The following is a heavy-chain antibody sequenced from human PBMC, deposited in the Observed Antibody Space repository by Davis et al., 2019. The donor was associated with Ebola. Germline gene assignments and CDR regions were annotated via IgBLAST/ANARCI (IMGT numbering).Heavy chain of an antibody. V-gene: IGHV4-39*01. CDR3: ARRLWFGELLYGNWFDP. J-gene: IGHJ5*02. Sequence: MPSETLSLTCSVSGASISSYYWSWIRQPPGKGLEWIGSIYYSGSTYYNPSLKSRVTISVDTSKNQFSLKLSSVTAADTAVYYCARRLWFGELLYGNWFDPWGQGTLVTVSS. CDR1: GASISSYY. D-gene: IGHD3-10*01. CDR2: IYYSGST.